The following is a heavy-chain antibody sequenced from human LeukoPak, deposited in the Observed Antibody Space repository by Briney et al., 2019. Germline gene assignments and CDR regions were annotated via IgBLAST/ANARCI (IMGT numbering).Heavy chain of an antibody. CDR2: ISGGGDTT. J-gene: IGHJ4*02. D-gene: IGHD2-2*01. CDR1: GLTFAGYA. Sequence: GGSLRLSCAASGLTFAGYAMSWVRQGPGKGLEWVSDISGGGDTTYYADSVKGRFTISRDNSKNTLYLQMNSLRAEDTAVYYCAKGRLVPAALLDYWGQGTLVTVSS. CDR3: AKGRLVPAALLDY. V-gene: IGHV3-23*01.